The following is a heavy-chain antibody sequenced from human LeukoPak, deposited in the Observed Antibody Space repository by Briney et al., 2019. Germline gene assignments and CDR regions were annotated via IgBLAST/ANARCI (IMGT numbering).Heavy chain of an antibody. CDR2: IETDGKSA. CDR3: ARDYQGLHY. CDR1: GLTLSSYR. V-gene: IGHV3-74*01. Sequence: EGSLRLSCAVSGLTLSSYRMHWVRQAPGKGLVWVSAIETDGKSATYADSVKGRFTISRDYAKNTLYLQMNSLRAEDTAVYFCARDYQGLHYWGQGTLVTVSS. J-gene: IGHJ4*02. D-gene: IGHD3-16*02.